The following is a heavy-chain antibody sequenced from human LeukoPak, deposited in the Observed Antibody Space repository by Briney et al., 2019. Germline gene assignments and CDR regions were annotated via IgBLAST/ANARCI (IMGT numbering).Heavy chain of an antibody. Sequence: HPGGSLRLSCAASGFTFSGYAMSWVRQAPGKGLEWVSAISGNGGSTYYTDSVKGRFTISRDNSKNTLYLQMNSLRAEDTAVYYCAKDPNSYDFWSGFNWFAPWGQGTLVTVSS. CDR1: GFTFSGYA. D-gene: IGHD3-3*01. J-gene: IGHJ5*02. CDR2: ISGNGGST. V-gene: IGHV3-23*01. CDR3: AKDPNSYDFWSGFNWFAP.